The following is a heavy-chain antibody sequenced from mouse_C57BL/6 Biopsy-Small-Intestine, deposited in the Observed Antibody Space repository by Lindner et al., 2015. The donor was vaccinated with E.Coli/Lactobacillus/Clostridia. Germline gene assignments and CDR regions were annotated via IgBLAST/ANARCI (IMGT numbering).Heavy chain of an antibody. CDR1: GYTFTGYY. V-gene: IGHV1-66*01. CDR3: ARDGYNLMDY. CDR2: INPDTGET. Sequence: SVKVSCKASGYTFTGYYLHWLRKAPGQGLEWLGWINPDTGETRYSHHFQGRFTMTTDTSLSTASMELSGLTSDDTAVYYCARDGYNLMDYWGQGTLVTVS. D-gene: IGHD2-3*01. J-gene: IGHJ3*01.